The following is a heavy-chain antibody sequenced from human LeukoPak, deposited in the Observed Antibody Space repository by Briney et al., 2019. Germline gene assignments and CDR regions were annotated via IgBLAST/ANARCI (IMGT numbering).Heavy chain of an antibody. D-gene: IGHD3-22*01. V-gene: IGHV3-74*01. J-gene: IGHJ5*02. CDR3: ARDLGQYYDTSDNWFDP. CDR1: GFTFSSYW. CDR2: IKSDGTGI. Sequence: GGSLRLSCAVSGFTFSSYWMYWVRQAPGKGLVWVSRIKSDGTGISYADSVKGRFTISRDNAKNTLNLQMNSLRAEDTAVYYCARDLGQYYDTSDNWFDPWGQGTLVTVSS.